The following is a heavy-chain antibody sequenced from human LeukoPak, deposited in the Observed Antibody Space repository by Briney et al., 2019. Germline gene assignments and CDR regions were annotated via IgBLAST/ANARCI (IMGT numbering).Heavy chain of an antibody. Sequence: ASVKVSCKASGYTFTSYDINWVRQATGQGLEWMGWISAYNGNTNYAQKLQGRVTMTTDTSTSTAYMELRSLRSDDTAVYYCARAGYCSGGSCYSFSNWFDPWGQGTLVTVSS. CDR1: GYTFTSYD. CDR2: ISAYNGNT. D-gene: IGHD2-15*01. CDR3: ARAGYCSGGSCYSFSNWFDP. V-gene: IGHV1-18*01. J-gene: IGHJ5*02.